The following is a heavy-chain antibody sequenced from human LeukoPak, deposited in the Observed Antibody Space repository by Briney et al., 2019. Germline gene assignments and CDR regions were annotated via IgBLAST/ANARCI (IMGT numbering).Heavy chain of an antibody. Sequence: GGSLRLSCAASGFTFSSYWMSWVRQAPGKGLEWVANIKQDGSEKYYVDSVKGRFTISRDNAKNSLYLQMNSLRAEDTAVHYCARDFSMGYSSSWYVGYWGQGTLVTVSS. J-gene: IGHJ4*02. V-gene: IGHV3-7*01. D-gene: IGHD6-13*01. CDR3: ARDFSMGYSSSWYVGY. CDR2: IKQDGSEK. CDR1: GFTFSSYW.